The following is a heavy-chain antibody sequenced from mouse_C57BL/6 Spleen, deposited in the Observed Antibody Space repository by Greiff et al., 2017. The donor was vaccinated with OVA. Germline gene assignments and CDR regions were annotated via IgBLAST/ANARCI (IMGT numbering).Heavy chain of an antibody. CDR2: INPNNGGT. Sequence: VQLQQSGPELVKPGASVKIPCKASGYTFTDYNMDWVKQSHGKSLEWIGDINPNNGGTSYNQKFKGKATLTVDKSSSTAYMELRSLTSEDTAVYYCANYDGAWFAYWGQGTLVTVSA. CDR3: ANYDGAWFAY. D-gene: IGHD2-4*01. J-gene: IGHJ3*01. CDR1: GYTFTDYN. V-gene: IGHV1-18*01.